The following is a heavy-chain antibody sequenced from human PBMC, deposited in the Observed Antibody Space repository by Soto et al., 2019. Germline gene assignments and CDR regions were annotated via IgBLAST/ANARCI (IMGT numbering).Heavy chain of an antibody. CDR3: PTIGSSWGA. V-gene: IGHV3-15*07. D-gene: IGHD6-13*01. Sequence: EVQLVESGGGLVKPGGSLRLSCAASSFTFSNAWMNWVRQAPGKGLEWVGRIKSKTDGGTIDYAAPVKGRFTISRDDSKNTLFLQMNSMTTEDTAMYYCPTIGSSWGAWGQGTLVTVSS. CDR2: IKSKTDGGTI. J-gene: IGHJ1*01. CDR1: SFTFSNAW.